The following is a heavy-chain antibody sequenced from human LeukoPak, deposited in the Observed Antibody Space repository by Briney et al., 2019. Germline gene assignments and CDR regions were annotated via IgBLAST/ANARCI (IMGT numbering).Heavy chain of an antibody. CDR3: ARGKIAAAGSRDWFDP. V-gene: IGHV3-7*01. CDR2: IKQDGSEK. D-gene: IGHD6-13*01. Sequence: PGGSLRLSCAASGFTFSDYWMSWVRQAPGKGLEWVANIKQDGSEKYYVDSVKGRFTISRDNAKNSLYLQMNSLRAEDTAVYYCARGKIAAAGSRDWFDPWGQGTLVTVSS. CDR1: GFTFSDYW. J-gene: IGHJ5*02.